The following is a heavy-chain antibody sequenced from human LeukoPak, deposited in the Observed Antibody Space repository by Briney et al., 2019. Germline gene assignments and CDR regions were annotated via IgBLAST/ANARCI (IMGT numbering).Heavy chain of an antibody. V-gene: IGHV3-30*18. CDR1: GFTFSSYG. J-gene: IGHJ6*02. CDR3: AKEKRVKMATSSGLRSYGMDV. CDR2: ISYDGSNK. D-gene: IGHD5-24*01. Sequence: PGGSLRLSCAASGFTFSSYGMHWVRQAPGKGLEWVAVISYDGSNKYYADSVKGRFTISRDNSKNTLYLQMNSLRAEDTAVYYCAKEKRVKMATSSGLRSYGMDVWGQGTTVTVSS.